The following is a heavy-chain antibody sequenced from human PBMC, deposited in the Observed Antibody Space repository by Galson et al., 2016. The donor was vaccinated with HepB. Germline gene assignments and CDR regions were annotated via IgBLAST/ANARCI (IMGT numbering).Heavy chain of an antibody. J-gene: IGHJ4*02. CDR2: IASDGTNK. CDR3: AKNDILTGYSAFDY. V-gene: IGHV3-30*18. Sequence: SLRLSCAASGFTFSSYGMHWVRQAPGKGLEWVAVIASDGTNKYYPDSARGRFTVSRDNSKNTLYLQMNSLRGDDTAVYYCAKNDILTGYSAFDYWGQGTLVTVSS. CDR1: GFTFSSYG. D-gene: IGHD3-9*01.